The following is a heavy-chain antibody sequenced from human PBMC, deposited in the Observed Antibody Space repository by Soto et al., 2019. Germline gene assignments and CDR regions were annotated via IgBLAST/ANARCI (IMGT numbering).Heavy chain of an antibody. D-gene: IGHD2-21*02. V-gene: IGHV3-74*01. Sequence: GGSLRLSCAASGFTFSSDWMHWFRQAPGKGLVWVSRIDSAGRTTTYADSVKCRFTISRDNAKNTLYLQMNGLRAEDTALYYCARWFTGGNFDYFDFWGQGTQVTVSS. CDR1: GFTFSSDW. CDR2: IDSAGRTT. J-gene: IGHJ4*02. CDR3: ARWFTGGNFDYFDF.